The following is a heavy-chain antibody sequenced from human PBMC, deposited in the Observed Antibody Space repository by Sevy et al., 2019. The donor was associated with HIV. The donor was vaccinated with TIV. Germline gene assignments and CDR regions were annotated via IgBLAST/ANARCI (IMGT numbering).Heavy chain of an antibody. D-gene: IGHD6-13*01. CDR1: GFTFSSYG. CDR3: AKELEGIAAPPDAFDI. J-gene: IGHJ3*02. V-gene: IGHV3-30*18. CDR2: ISYDGSNK. Sequence: GGSLRLSCAASGFTFSSYGMHWVRQAPGKGLEWVAVISYDGSNKYYADSVKGRFTISRDNSKNTLYLQMNSLRAEDTAVYYCAKELEGIAAPPDAFDIWGQGTMVTVSS.